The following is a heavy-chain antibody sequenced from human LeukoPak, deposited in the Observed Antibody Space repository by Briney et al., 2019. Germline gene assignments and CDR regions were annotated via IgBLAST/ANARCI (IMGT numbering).Heavy chain of an antibody. CDR2: ITWDGGST. V-gene: IGHV3-43D*03. D-gene: IGHD4-11*01. Sequence: GGSLRLSCAASGFTFDDYAMHWVRQAPGKGLEWVSLITWDGGSTYYADSVKGRFTISRDNSKNSLYLQMNSLRAEDTAVYYCARRSVRRSNDYWGQGTLVTVSS. CDR3: ARRSVRRSNDY. CDR1: GFTFDDYA. J-gene: IGHJ4*02.